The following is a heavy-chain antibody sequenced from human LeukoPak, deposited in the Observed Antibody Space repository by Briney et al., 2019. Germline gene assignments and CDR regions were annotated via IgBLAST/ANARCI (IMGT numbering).Heavy chain of an antibody. V-gene: IGHV3-21*01. Sequence: GGSLRLSCAGSAFTFSSHTINWVRQAPGRGLEWVSCIGFSTTYIHYADSVKGRFTVTRDNAKGSVSLQMNSLRAEDTAVYYCARDINSVAFDMWGQETVVTVSS. CDR2: IGFSTTYI. CDR1: AFTFSSHT. CDR3: ARDINSVAFDM. D-gene: IGHD1-1*01. J-gene: IGHJ3*02.